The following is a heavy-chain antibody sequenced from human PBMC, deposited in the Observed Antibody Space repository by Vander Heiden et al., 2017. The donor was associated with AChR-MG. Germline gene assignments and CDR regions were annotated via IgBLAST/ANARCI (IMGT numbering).Heavy chain of an antibody. CDR3: ARGTDLEMATIWAIDY. J-gene: IGHJ4*02. CDR1: GGTFTGYA. V-gene: IGHV1-69*01. CDR2: IIPIFGTA. D-gene: IGHD5-12*01. Sequence: QVQRVQSGAGGKKPGSSVRVSSKASGGTFTGYAISWVRQAPGQGLEWMGGIIPIFGTANYAQKFQGRVTITADESTSTAYMELSSLRSEDTAVYYCARGTDLEMATIWAIDYWGQGTLVTVSS.